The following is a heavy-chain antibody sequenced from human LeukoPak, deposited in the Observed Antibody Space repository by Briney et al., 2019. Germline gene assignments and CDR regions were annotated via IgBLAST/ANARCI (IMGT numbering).Heavy chain of an antibody. D-gene: IGHD3-10*01. CDR1: GFTFSSYA. V-gene: IGHV3-23*01. Sequence: PGGSLRLSCAASGFTFSSYAMSWVRQAPGKGLEWVSAISGGGGSTYYADSVKGRFTISRDNSKNTLYLQMNSLRAEDTAVYYCAKGGRLLWFGEPTDFFDYWGQGTLVTVSS. CDR2: ISGGGGST. J-gene: IGHJ4*02. CDR3: AKGGRLLWFGEPTDFFDY.